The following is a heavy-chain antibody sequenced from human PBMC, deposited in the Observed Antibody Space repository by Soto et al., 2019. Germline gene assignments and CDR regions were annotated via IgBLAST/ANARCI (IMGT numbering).Heavy chain of an antibody. V-gene: IGHV3-74*01. CDR1: GFTFSYYW. CDR3: ARGDRGAFDL. J-gene: IGHJ3*01. D-gene: IGHD1-26*01. CDR2: IHSDGSST. Sequence: GRSLRLSCAASGFTFSYYWMHWVRQAPGKGLVWVSRIHSDGSSTTYADFVKGRFIISRDNARNTVDLQMNSVRVEDTAVYYCARGDRGAFDLWGQGTVVTVSS.